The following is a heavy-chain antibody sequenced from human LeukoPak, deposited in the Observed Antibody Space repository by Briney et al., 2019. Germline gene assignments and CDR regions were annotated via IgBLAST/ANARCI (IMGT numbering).Heavy chain of an antibody. D-gene: IGHD2-2*02. J-gene: IGHJ5*02. CDR1: GGTFSSYA. Sequence: SVKVSCKASGGTFSSYAISWVRQAPGQGLEWMGRIIPILGIANYAQKFQGRVTMTRDTSTSTVYMELSSLRSEDTAVYYCARAYNPTLYCSSTSFYTGGFGPWGQGTLVTLSS. V-gene: IGHV1-69*04. CDR2: IIPILGIA. CDR3: ARAYNPTLYCSSTSFYTGGFGP.